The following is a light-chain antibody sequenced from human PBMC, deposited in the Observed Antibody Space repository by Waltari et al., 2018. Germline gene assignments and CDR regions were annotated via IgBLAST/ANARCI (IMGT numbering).Light chain of an antibody. J-gene: IGLJ2*01. Sequence: QSVLTQPPSVSAAPGQQVTISCSGSTSNIGENYVSWYQRLPGKDPRLLIFSNSERPSGIPDRFDGFKSDTSATLGITGLQTGDEADYYCATWDRILSAVIIGGGTKLTVL. CDR2: SNS. CDR1: TSNIGENY. CDR3: ATWDRILSAVI. V-gene: IGLV1-51*01.